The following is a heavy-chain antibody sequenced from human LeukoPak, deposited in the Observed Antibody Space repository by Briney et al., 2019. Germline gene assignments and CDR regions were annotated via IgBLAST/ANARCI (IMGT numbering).Heavy chain of an antibody. Sequence: ASVKVSCKASGYTFTAFLMHWVRQAPGQGLEWMGWINPNSGGTNYAQKFQGRVTMTRDTSISTAYMELSRLRSDDTAVYYCARDLGRAVAGRTFDYWGQGTLVTVSS. CDR2: INPNSGGT. J-gene: IGHJ4*02. CDR3: ARDLGRAVAGRTFDY. D-gene: IGHD6-19*01. CDR1: GYTFTAFL. V-gene: IGHV1-2*02.